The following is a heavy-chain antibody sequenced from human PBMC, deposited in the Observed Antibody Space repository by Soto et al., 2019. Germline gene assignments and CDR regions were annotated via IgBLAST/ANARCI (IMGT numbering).Heavy chain of an antibody. J-gene: IGHJ3*02. CDR1: GGSISSYS. D-gene: IGHD3-22*01. V-gene: IGHV4-4*07. CDR3: ARGYYDSRGQSNTFDI. CDR2: IYTSGST. Sequence: SETLSLTCTVSGGSISSYSWSWIRQPAGKGLEWIGRIYTSGSTNYNPSLKSRVTISVDTSKNQFSLKLSSVTAADTAVYYCARGYYDSRGQSNTFDIWGQGTMVTVSS.